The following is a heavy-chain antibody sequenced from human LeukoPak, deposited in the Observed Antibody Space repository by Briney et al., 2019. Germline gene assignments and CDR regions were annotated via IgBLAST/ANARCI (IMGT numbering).Heavy chain of an antibody. V-gene: IGHV4-34*01. J-gene: IGHJ3*02. Sequence: SETLSLTCAVYGGSFSGYYWSWIRQPPGKGLEWIGEINHSGSTNYNPSLKGRVTISVDTSKNQFSLKLSSVTAADTAVYYCARVPSSYDFWSGYSRRIDVAFDIWGQGTMVTVSS. CDR3: ARVPSSYDFWSGYSRRIDVAFDI. CDR1: GGSFSGYY. D-gene: IGHD3-3*01. CDR2: INHSGST.